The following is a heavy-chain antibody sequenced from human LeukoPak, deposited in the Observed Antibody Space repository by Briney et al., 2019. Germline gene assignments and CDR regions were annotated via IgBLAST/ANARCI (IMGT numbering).Heavy chain of an antibody. J-gene: IGHJ3*02. V-gene: IGHV3-21*04. D-gene: IGHD3-10*01. CDR2: ISSSSSYI. Sequence: GGSLRLSCAASGFTFSSYSMNWVRQAPGKGLEWVSCISSSSSYIYYADSVKGRFTISRDNSKNTLYLQMDSLRAEDTAVYYCAKDAGFTSGAFDIWGQGTMVTVSS. CDR3: AKDAGFTSGAFDI. CDR1: GFTFSSYS.